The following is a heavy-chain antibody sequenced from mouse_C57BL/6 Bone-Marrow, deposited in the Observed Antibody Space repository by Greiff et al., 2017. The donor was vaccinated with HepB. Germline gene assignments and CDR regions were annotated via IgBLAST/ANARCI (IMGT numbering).Heavy chain of an antibody. CDR3: ARRVDY. CDR2: INPGSGGT. CDR1: GYAFTNYL. V-gene: IGHV1-54*01. J-gene: IGHJ2*01. Sequence: QVQLQQSGAELVRPGTSVKVSCKASGYAFTNYLIEWVKQRPGQGLEWIGVINPGSGGTNYNEKFKGKATLTADKSSSTAFMQLSCLTSEDSAVYFCARRVDYWGQGTTLTVSS.